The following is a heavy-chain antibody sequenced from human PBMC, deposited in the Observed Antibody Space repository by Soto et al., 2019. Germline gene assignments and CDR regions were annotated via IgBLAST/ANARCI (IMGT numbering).Heavy chain of an antibody. Sequence: PSETLSLTCAVYGGSFRGYYLSWIRQPPGKGLEWIGEINHSGSTNYNPSLKSRVTISVDTSKNQFSLKLSSVTAADTAVYYCARGPTVTTYYYYYYMDVWGKGTTVTVSS. V-gene: IGHV4-34*01. CDR2: INHSGST. J-gene: IGHJ6*03. CDR3: ARGPTVTTYYYYYYMDV. CDR1: GGSFRGYY. D-gene: IGHD4-17*01.